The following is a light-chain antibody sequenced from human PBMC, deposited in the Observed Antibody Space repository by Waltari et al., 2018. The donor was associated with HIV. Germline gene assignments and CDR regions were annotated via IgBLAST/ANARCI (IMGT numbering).Light chain of an antibody. J-gene: IGLJ3*02. CDR1: SRAVRGYHS. Sequence: QSALTQPASVSGSRGQSIPISCTGTSRAVRGYHSVSCYQQHPGNAPNLMIYEVTNRPAGVSNRFSGSKSGNTAPLTISGLQAEDAADYYCNSYTSSSTLGVFGGGTKLTVL. V-gene: IGLV2-14*01. CDR3: NSYTSSSTLGV. CDR2: EVT.